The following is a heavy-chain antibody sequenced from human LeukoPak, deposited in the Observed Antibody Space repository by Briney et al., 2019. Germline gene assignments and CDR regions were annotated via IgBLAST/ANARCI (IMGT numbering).Heavy chain of an antibody. CDR3: AREGGYQLLLDAFDI. CDR1: GGTFSSYA. J-gene: IGHJ3*02. Sequence: ASVKVSCKASGGTFSSYAISWVRQAPGQGLEWMGGIIPIFGTANYAQKFQGRVTITADESTSTAYMELRSLRSDDTAIYYCAREGGYQLLLDAFDIWGQGTMVTVSS. V-gene: IGHV1-69*13. CDR2: IIPIFGTA. D-gene: IGHD2-2*01.